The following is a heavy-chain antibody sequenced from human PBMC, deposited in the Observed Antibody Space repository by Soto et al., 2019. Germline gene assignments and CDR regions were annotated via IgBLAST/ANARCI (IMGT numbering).Heavy chain of an antibody. V-gene: IGHV4-39*01. CDR3: ARLPKLDNLAIDE. CDR2: IYYSGST. J-gene: IGHJ4*02. Sequence: SETLSLTCTVSGGSISSSSYYWGWIRQPPGKGLEWIGSIYYSGSTYYNPSLKSRVTISVDTSKNQFSLKLSSVTAADTAVYYGARLPKLDNLAIDEWGQGNLVTVSS. D-gene: IGHD2-2*03. CDR1: GGSISSSSYY.